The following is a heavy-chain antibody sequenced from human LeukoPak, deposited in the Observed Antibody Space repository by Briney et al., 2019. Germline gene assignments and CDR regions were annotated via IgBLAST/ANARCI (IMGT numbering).Heavy chain of an antibody. J-gene: IGHJ4*02. D-gene: IGHD2-15*01. V-gene: IGHV3-74*01. CDR3: AREVCSGGSCYHDY. Sequence: PGGSLRLSCAASGFTFSAYWIHWVRQAPGKGLVWVSRIKNDGSFTSYADFVKGRFTISRDNAKNTLYLQMNSLRAEDTAVYYCAREVCSGGSCYHDYWGQGTLVTVPS. CDR2: IKNDGSFT. CDR1: GFTFSAYW.